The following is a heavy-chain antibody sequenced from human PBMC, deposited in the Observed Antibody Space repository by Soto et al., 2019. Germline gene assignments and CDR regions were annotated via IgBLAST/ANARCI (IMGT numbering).Heavy chain of an antibody. Sequence: ASVKFSCKASGYIFTAYSMHWVRQAPGQGLEWVGWFNPNSGETIYAQKFQGRVTLTGDTSTSTAYMELYSLTSNDTAVYYCVREASAVIAPDYWGQGIMATVSS. J-gene: IGHJ4*02. V-gene: IGHV1-2*02. CDR3: VREASAVIAPDY. D-gene: IGHD6-19*01. CDR2: FNPNSGET. CDR1: GYIFTAYS.